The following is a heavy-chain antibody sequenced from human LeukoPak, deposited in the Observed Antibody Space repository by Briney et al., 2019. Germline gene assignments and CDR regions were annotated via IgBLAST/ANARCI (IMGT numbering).Heavy chain of an antibody. J-gene: IGHJ4*02. CDR2: MYYSGST. Sequence: SETLSLTSTVSGGSMSRYYWSWIRQPPGKGLEWIGYMYYSGSTKYNPSLKSRVTISVDSSKNQFSLNESAVTDADTAVYYCARSSTGSYFDYWGQGSLVIVSS. D-gene: IGHD2-2*01. V-gene: IGHV4-59*01. CDR1: GGSMSRYY. CDR3: ARSSTGSYFDY.